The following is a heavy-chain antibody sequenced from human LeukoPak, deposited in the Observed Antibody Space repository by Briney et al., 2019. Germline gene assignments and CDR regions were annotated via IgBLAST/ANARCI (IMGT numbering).Heavy chain of an antibody. CDR3: ARGPRITIFGVVMANDAFDI. CDR2: INPSGGST. J-gene: IGHJ3*02. Sequence: GASVKVSCKASGYTFTSYYMHWVRQAPGQGLEWMGIINPSGGSTSYAQKFQGRVTMTRDMSTSTVYMELSSLRFDDTVVYYCARGPRITIFGVVMANDAFDIWGQGTMVTVSS. D-gene: IGHD3-3*01. V-gene: IGHV1-46*01. CDR1: GYTFTSYY.